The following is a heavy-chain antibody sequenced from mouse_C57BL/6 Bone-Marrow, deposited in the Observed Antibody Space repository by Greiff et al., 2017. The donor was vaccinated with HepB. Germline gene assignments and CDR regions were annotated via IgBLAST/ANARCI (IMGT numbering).Heavy chain of an antibody. D-gene: IGHD1-1*01. CDR2: INPGSGGT. J-gene: IGHJ2*01. Sequence: VQGVESGAELVRPGTSVKVSCKASGYAFTNYLIEWVKQRPGQGLEWIGVINPGSGGTNYNEKFKGKATLTADKSSSTAYMQLSSLTSEDSAVYFCARCYYYFDYWGQGTTLTVSS. V-gene: IGHV1-54*01. CDR3: ARCYYYFDY. CDR1: GYAFTNYL.